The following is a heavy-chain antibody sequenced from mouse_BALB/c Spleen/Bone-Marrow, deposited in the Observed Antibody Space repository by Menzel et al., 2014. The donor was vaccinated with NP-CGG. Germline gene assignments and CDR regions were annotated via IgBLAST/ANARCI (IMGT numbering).Heavy chain of an antibody. CDR2: INSSTGYT. Sequence: VQLQESGAELAKPGASVKMSCKASGYTFTSYWMHWVKQRPGQGLEWIGYINSSTGYTEYNQKFKDKATLTADKSSSTAYMQLSSLTSEDSAVYYCAREGYDPWFAYWGQGTLVTVSA. V-gene: IGHV1-7*01. J-gene: IGHJ3*01. CDR3: AREGYDPWFAY. D-gene: IGHD2-14*01. CDR1: GYTFTSYW.